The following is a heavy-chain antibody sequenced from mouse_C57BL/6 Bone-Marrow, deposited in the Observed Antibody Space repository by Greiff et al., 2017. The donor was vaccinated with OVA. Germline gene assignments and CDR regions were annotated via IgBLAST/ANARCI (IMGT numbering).Heavy chain of an antibody. CDR3: ARRRNYGSRRGAMDY. CDR1: GFSLTSYA. CDR2: IWTGGGT. J-gene: IGHJ4*01. V-gene: IGHV2-9-1*01. Sequence: VKLMESGPGLVAPSQSLSITCTVSGFSLTSYAISWVRQPPGKGLEWLGVIWTGGGTNYNSALKSRLSISKDNSTSQVFLKMNSLQTDDTARYYCARRRNYGSRRGAMDYWGQGTSVTVSS. D-gene: IGHD1-1*01.